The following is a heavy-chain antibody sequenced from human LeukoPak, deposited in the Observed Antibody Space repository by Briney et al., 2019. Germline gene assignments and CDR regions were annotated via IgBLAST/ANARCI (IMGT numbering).Heavy chain of an antibody. V-gene: IGHV1-8*03. CDR1: GYTFTNYW. D-gene: IGHD5-12*01. CDR2: MNPNSGNT. Sequence: GASVKVSCKASGYTFTNYWIYWVRQAPGQGLEWMGWMNPNSGNTGYAQKFQGRVTITRNTSISTAYMELSSLRSEDTAVYYCARGTPLIVATISGGVDAFDIWGQGTMVTVSS. CDR3: ARGTPLIVATISGGVDAFDI. J-gene: IGHJ3*02.